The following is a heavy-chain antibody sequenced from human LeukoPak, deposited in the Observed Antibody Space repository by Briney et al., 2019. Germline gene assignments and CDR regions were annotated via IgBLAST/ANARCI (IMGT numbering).Heavy chain of an antibody. V-gene: IGHV4-59*01. J-gene: IGHJ5*02. CDR1: GGSISSYY. CDR2: IYYSGST. CDR3: ARDDFWSGYGFDP. Sequence: KTSETLSLTCTVSGGSISSYYWSWIRQPPGKGLEWIGYIYYSGSTNYNPSLKSRVTISVDTSKNQFSLKLSSVTAADTAVYYCARDDFWSGYGFDPWGQGTLVTVSS. D-gene: IGHD3-3*01.